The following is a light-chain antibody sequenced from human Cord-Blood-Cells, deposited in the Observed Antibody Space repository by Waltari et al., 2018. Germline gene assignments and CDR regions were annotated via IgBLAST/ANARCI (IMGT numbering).Light chain of an antibody. CDR3: QQNNNWPRYS. CDR2: GAS. Sequence: ELVMTQSPATLSVSPGERATLSCRASQSVSSNLAWYQQKPGQAPRLLIYGASTRATGIPARFSGSGSVTEVTLTISSLQSEDFAVYYCQQNNNWPRYSFGQGTKLEIK. V-gene: IGKV3-15*01. J-gene: IGKJ2*03. CDR1: QSVSSN.